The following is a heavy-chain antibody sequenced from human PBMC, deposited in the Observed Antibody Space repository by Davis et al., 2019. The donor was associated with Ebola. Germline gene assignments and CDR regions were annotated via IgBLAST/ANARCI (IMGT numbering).Heavy chain of an antibody. CDR2: IKQDGSEK. CDR3: ARDLDTAMVRFDP. D-gene: IGHD5-18*01. J-gene: IGHJ5*02. V-gene: IGHV3-7*01. CDR1: GFTFSSYW. Sequence: GESLKISCAASGFTFSSYWMSWVRQAPGKGLEWVANIKQDGSEKYYVDSVKGRFTISRDNAKNSLYLQMNSLRAEDTAVYYCARDLDTAMVRFDPWGQGTLVTVSS.